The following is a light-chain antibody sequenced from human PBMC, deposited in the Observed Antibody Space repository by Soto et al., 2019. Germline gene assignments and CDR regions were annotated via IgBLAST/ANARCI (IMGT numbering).Light chain of an antibody. CDR3: CSYAGDYSYV. J-gene: IGLJ1*01. Sequence: QSVLTQPRSGSGSPGQSVTISCTGTSSDVGNYNYVSWYQHHPGKAPKFMIYDVTKRPSGVPDRFSGSKSGNTASLTFSGLQAEDEADSYCCSYAGDYSYVFGPGTKLTVL. V-gene: IGLV2-11*01. CDR1: SSDVGNYNY. CDR2: DVT.